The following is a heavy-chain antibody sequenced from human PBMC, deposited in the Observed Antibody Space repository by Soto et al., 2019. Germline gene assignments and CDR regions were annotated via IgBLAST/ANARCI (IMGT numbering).Heavy chain of an antibody. D-gene: IGHD3-3*01. CDR1: GGSIISYY. J-gene: IGHJ4*02. Sequence: KTSETLSLTCTVSGGSIISYYWSWSRQPPGKGLEWIGYIYYSGSTNYNPSLKSRVTISVDTSKNQFSLKLSSVTAADTAVYYCARSHYYDFWSGPFDYWGQGTLVTVSS. CDR3: ARSHYYDFWSGPFDY. CDR2: IYYSGST. V-gene: IGHV4-59*01.